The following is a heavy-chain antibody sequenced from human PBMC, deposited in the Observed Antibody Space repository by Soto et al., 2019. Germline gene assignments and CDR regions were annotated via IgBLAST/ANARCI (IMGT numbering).Heavy chain of an antibody. D-gene: IGHD4-17*01. CDR2: IFWDDDK. J-gene: IGHJ4*02. V-gene: IGHV2-5*02. CDR1: GFSLSTRGVG. Sequence: QITLKESGPTLVKPTQTLTLTCSFSGFSLSTRGVGVGWIRQPPGKALEWLALIFWDDDKWYSPSLRSRLTTTQDTPQNHVVPTKTTTEPVDTATYNCAHRPPRYAYYVEPWGQGTLVTVSS. CDR3: AHRPPRYAYYVEP.